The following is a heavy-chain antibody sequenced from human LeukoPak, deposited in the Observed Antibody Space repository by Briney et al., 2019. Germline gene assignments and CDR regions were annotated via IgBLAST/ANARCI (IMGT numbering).Heavy chain of an antibody. V-gene: IGHV5-51*01. J-gene: IGHJ4*02. CDR1: GYSFTTYW. CDR3: ARYGGSSARFSDY. Sequence: GESLKISCKGSGYSFTTYWIGWVRQMPGEGLEWMGTIYPSDSDTKYSPPFRGQVTISADKSISTAYLQWNSLKASDTAIYYCARYGGSSARFSDYWGQGTLVTISS. D-gene: IGHD4-23*01. CDR2: IYPSDSDT.